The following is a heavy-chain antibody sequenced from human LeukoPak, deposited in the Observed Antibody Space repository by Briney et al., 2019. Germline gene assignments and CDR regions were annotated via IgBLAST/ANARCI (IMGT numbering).Heavy chain of an antibody. V-gene: IGHV3-9*03. CDR2: ISWNSGSI. CDR1: GFTFDDYA. D-gene: IGHD1-26*01. Sequence: GGSLRLSCAASGFTFDDYAMHWVRQAPGKGLEWVSGISWNSGSIGYADSVKGRFTISRDNAKNSLYLQMNSLRAEDMALYYCAKDVGWELRGGAFDIRGQGTMVTVSS. J-gene: IGHJ3*02. CDR3: AKDVGWELRGGAFDI.